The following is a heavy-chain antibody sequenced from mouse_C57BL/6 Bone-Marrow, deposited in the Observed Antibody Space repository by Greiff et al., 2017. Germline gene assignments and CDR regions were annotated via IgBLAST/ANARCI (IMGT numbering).Heavy chain of an antibody. V-gene: IGHV1-76*01. CDR3: SRWQYGSSCRYYAMDY. J-gene: IGHJ4*01. CDR1: GYTFPDYY. CDR2: IYPGSGNT. Sequence: VKLMESGAELVRPGASVKLSCTASGYTFPDYYINWVKQRPGQGLEWIARIYPGSGNTYYNEKFKGKATLTAEKSSSTAYMQLSSLTSEDSAVYFWSRWQYGSSCRYYAMDYWGQGTSVTVAS. D-gene: IGHD1-1*01.